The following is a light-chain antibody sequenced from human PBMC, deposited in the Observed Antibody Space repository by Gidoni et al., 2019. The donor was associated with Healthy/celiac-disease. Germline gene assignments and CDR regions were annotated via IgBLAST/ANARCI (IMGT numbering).Light chain of an antibody. CDR1: QIVSSC. CDR3: QQQSNSPPLT. CDR2: YAS. J-gene: IGKJ4*01. Sequence: LAHPPATLSLSPGERATLSCRASQIVSSCLAGYQQKPAGAPTLLLYYASNSATGIPSRLCSSGSGREVTLIISSLQPADDAAYYCQQQSNSPPLTFGGGTKVEIK. V-gene: IGKV3-11*02.